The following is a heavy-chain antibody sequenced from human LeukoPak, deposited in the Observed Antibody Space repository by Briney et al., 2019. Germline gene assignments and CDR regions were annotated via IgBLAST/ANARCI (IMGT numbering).Heavy chain of an antibody. CDR2: ISYDGSNK. V-gene: IGHV3-30-3*01. CDR3: ARDPGIVGATYYFDY. CDR1: GFTFSSYA. J-gene: IGHJ4*02. D-gene: IGHD1-26*01. Sequence: GGSLRLSCAASGFTFSSYAMHWVRQAPGKGLEWVAVISYDGSNKYYADSVKGRFTISRDNSKNTLYLQMNSLRAEDTAVYYCARDPGIVGATYYFDYWGQGTLVTVSS.